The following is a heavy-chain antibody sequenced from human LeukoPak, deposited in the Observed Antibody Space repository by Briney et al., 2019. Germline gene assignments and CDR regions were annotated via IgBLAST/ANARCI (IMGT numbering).Heavy chain of an antibody. Sequence: GRSLRLSCAASGFIFSSYGMHWVRQAPGKGLEWVAVIWYDGSNKYYADSVKGRFTISRDNSKNTLYLQMNSLRAEDTAVYYCARSRGYYDSSGYRGGYYYGMDVWGQGTTVTVSS. J-gene: IGHJ6*02. CDR2: IWYDGSNK. V-gene: IGHV3-33*01. CDR1: GFIFSSYG. CDR3: ARSRGYYDSSGYRGGYYYGMDV. D-gene: IGHD3-22*01.